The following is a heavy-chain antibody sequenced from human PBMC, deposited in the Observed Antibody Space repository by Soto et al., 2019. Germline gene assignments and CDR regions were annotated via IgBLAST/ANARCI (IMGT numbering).Heavy chain of an antibody. CDR1: GGTFSSYA. V-gene: IGHV1-69*13. D-gene: IGHD6-13*01. J-gene: IGHJ4*02. CDR3: ASRGDSSSWPYFDY. Sequence: GASVKVSCKASGGTFSSYAISWVRQAPGQGLEWMGGIIPIFGTANYAQKFQGRVTITADESTSTAYMELSSVTAADTAVYYCASRGDSSSWPYFDYWGQGTLVTVSS. CDR2: IIPIFGTA.